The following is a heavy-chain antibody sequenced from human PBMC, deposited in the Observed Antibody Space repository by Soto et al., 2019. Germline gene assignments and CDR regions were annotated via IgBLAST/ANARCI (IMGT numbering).Heavy chain of an antibody. CDR1: GFTFSSYA. D-gene: IGHD6-13*01. CDR3: ARDQAAGGTISRYFQD. J-gene: IGHJ1*01. Sequence: EVQLLESGGGLVQPAGSLRLSCEASGFTFSSYAMSWVRQAPGKGLECVSGISGGGSTTYYADSVKGRFTISRDNSKNTLYLQVNSLRAEDTAVYYCARDQAAGGTISRYFQDWGQGPLVTVSS. CDR2: ISGGGSTT. V-gene: IGHV3-23*01.